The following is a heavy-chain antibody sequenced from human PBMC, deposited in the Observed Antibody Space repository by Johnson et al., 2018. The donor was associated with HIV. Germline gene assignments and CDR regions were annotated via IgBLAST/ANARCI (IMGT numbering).Heavy chain of an antibody. J-gene: IGHJ3*02. V-gene: IGHV3-53*01. Sequence: VQLVGSGGGLIQPGGSLRLSCAASGFTVSSNDMSWVRQAPGKGLEWVSVIYSGGSTYYADSVRGRFTISRDNSKNTLYLQMNSLRAEDTAVYYCASEEYSSSAGAFDIWGQGTMVTVSS. CDR2: IYSGGST. CDR3: ASEEYSSSAGAFDI. D-gene: IGHD6-6*01. CDR1: GFTVSSND.